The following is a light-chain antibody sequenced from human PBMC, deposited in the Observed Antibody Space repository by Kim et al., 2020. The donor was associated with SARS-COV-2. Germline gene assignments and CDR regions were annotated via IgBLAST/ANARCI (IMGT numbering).Light chain of an antibody. CDR2: DNN. CDR3: GTWDTNLNAV. CDR1: NFNIGNNF. Sequence: QSVLTQPPSVSAAPGQKVTISCSTSNFNIGNNFISWYQQLPGTAPKLLIYDNNRRPSGIPDRFSGSKSGTSATLGITGLQTGDEADYYCGTWDTNLNAVFGGGTKLTVL. V-gene: IGLV1-51*01. J-gene: IGLJ2*01.